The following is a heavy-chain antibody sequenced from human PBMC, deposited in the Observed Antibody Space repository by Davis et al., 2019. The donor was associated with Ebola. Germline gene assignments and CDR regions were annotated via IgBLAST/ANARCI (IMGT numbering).Heavy chain of an antibody. Sequence: SVKVSCKASGFTFTSSAVQWVRQARGQRLEWIGWIVVGSGNTNYAQKFQERVTITRDMSTSTAYMELSSLRSEDTAVYYCAAVGRSIAALPGGYYYYGMDVWGQGTTVTVSS. CDR2: IVVGSGNT. V-gene: IGHV1-58*01. CDR1: GFTFTSSA. J-gene: IGHJ6*02. CDR3: AAVGRSIAALPGGYYYYGMDV. D-gene: IGHD6-6*01.